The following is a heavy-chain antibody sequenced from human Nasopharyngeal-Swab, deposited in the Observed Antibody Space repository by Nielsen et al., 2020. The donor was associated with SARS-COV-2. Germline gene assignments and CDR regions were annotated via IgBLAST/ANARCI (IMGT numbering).Heavy chain of an antibody. J-gene: IGHJ3*01. CDR2: INPGGDVI. Sequence: GESLKISCAASGFTVSGYYISWIRQAPGKGLEWIAYINPGGDVIAYADSVQGRFSISRDSATNSVYLQMNSLRTDDTAVYFCARKVALGIWGQGTVVTVSS. CDR3: ARKVALGI. D-gene: IGHD5-12*01. CDR1: GFTVSGYY. V-gene: IGHV3-11*01.